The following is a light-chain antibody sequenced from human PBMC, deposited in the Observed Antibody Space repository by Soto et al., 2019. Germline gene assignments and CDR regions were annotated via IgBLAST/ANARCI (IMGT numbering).Light chain of an antibody. J-gene: IGLJ1*01. CDR2: GNN. V-gene: IGLV1-40*01. Sequence: QSVLTQPPSVSGAPGQRVAISCTGSGSNIGAGSDVHWYQQLPGMAPKLLVYGNNNRPSGVPDRFSGSKSATSASLAITGLQAEDEADYYCQSYDTSLRAWVFGTGTKGTVL. CDR1: GSNIGAGSD. CDR3: QSYDTSLRAWV.